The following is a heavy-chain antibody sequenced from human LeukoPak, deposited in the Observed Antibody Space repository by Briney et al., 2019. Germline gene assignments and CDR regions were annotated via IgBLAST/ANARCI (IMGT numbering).Heavy chain of an antibody. CDR3: ARYCSGGSCYSGGMDV. J-gene: IGHJ6*02. D-gene: IGHD2-15*01. CDR1: GFTVSSNY. Sequence: GGSLRLSCAASGFTVSSNYMSWVRQAPGKGLEWVSVIYSGGSTYYADSVKGRFTISRDNSRSTLYLQMNSLRAEDTAVYYCARYCSGGSCYSGGMDVWGQGTTVTVSS. V-gene: IGHV3-53*01. CDR2: IYSGGST.